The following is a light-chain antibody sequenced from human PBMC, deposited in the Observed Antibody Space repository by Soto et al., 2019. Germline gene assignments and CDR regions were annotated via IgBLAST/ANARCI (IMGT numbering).Light chain of an antibody. CDR3: QQLNAYPFT. J-gene: IGKJ4*01. V-gene: IGKV1-9*01. Sequence: DIQLTQSPSLLSASVGDSVFVTCRASEGISTYLAWYQQKPGRGPKLLVYEASKVQSGVPSRFRGGGSGTEFSHTISCLQPEDVATYYCQQLNAYPFTFGGGTKVEIK. CDR1: EGISTY. CDR2: EAS.